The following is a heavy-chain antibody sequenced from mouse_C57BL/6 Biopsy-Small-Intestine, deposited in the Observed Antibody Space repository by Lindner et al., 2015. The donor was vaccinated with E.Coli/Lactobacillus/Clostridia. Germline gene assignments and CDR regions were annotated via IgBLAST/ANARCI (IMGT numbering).Heavy chain of an antibody. CDR3: ARSDDGYSFAY. V-gene: IGHV1-63*01. J-gene: IGHJ3*01. CDR2: IYPGGGYT. Sequence: QLQESGAELVRPGTSVKMSCKASGYTFTNYWIGWAKQRPGHGLEWIGDIYPGGGYTNYNEKFKGKATLTADKSSSTAYMQFSSLTSEDSAIYYCARSDDGYSFAYWGQGTLVTVSA. D-gene: IGHD2-3*01. CDR1: GYTFTNYW.